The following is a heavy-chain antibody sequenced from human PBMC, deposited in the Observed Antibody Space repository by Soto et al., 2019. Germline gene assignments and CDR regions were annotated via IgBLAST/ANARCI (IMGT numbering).Heavy chain of an antibody. CDR1: GFSLSTGGVG. CDR2: IYWDNDK. D-gene: IGHD2-21*02. J-gene: IGHJ6*02. V-gene: IGHV2-5*02. CDR3: VHSRCGGDCLRSYSSHYYYGMDV. Sequence: KESGPTLVKPTQTLTLTCPFSGFSLSTGGVGVGWIRQPPGKALEWLALIYWDNDKRYSPSLKSRLTVTKDTSKNQVVLTMTNMDPVDTATYYCVHSRCGGDCLRSYSSHYYYGMDVWGQGTTVTVFS.